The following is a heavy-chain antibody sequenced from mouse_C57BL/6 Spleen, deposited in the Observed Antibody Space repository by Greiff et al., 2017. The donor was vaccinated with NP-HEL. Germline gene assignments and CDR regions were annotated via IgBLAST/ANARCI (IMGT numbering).Heavy chain of an antibody. CDR1: GFTFSDYG. D-gene: IGHD1-1*01. CDR2: ISSGSSTI. J-gene: IGHJ2*01. CDR3: ARDPVVATRGFDY. V-gene: IGHV5-17*01. Sequence: EVKVVESGGGLVKPGGSLKLSCAASGFTFSDYGMHWVRQAPEKGLEWVAYISSGSSTIYYADTVKGRFTISRDNAKNTLFLQMTSLRSEDTAMYYCARDPVVATRGFDYWGQGTTLTVSS.